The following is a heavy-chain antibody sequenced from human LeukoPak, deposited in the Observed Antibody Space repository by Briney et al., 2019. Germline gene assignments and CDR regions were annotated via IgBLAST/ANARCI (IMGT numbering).Heavy chain of an antibody. CDR2: IYTSGST. J-gene: IGHJ4*02. Sequence: PSETLSLTCTVSGGSISSYYWSWIRQPAGKGLEWIGRIYTSGSTNYNPFLKSRVTMSVDTSKNQFSLKLSSVTAADTAVYYCARDDSSGYHTTYFDYWGQGTLVTVSS. CDR1: GGSISSYY. D-gene: IGHD3-22*01. CDR3: ARDDSSGYHTTYFDY. V-gene: IGHV4-4*07.